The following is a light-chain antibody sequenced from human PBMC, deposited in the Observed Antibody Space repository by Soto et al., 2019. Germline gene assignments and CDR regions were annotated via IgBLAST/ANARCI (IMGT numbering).Light chain of an antibody. Sequence: DIVLTQSPGTLSLSPGDRATLSCRASQSVSYYVAWYQQRPGQAPRLLIYDASNRATGIPVRFSGSGSGTDFTLTISSLEPEDFAVYYCQQRSHGLTFGGGTKVEIK. J-gene: IGKJ4*01. V-gene: IGKV3-11*01. CDR1: QSVSYY. CDR2: DAS. CDR3: QQRSHGLT.